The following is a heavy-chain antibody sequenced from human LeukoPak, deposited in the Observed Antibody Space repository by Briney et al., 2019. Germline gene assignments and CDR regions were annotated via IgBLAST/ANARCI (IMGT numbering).Heavy chain of an antibody. D-gene: IGHD3-10*01. CDR1: GGSISSSSYY. V-gene: IGHV4-39*07. CDR3: ARSYGSGSYFDY. J-gene: IGHJ4*02. CDR2: IYYSGST. Sequence: SETLSLTCTVSGGSISSSSYYWGWIRQPPGKGLEWTGSIYYSGSTYYNPSLKSRVTISVDTSKNQFSLKLSSVTAADTAVYYCARSYGSGSYFDYWGQGTLVTVSS.